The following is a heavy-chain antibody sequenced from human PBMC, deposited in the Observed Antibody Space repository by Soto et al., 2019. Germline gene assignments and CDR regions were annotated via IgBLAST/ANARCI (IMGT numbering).Heavy chain of an antibody. CDR3: ARGGSSDWQVALDI. CDR1: AGSFSHYY. V-gene: IGHV4-34*01. J-gene: IGHJ3*02. Sequence: SETLSLTCAVYAGSFSHYYWNWIRQSPGKGLEWIGKIKHSGSSNYNPSLRSRVSTSVDMSKNQFSPRLTSVTAADTAVYYCARGGSSDWQVALDICGQGPMVTV. D-gene: IGHD6-19*01. CDR2: IKHSGSS.